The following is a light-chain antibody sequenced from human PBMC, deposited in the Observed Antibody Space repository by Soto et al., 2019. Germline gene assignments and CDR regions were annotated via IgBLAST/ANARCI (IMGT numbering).Light chain of an antibody. CDR1: SSDAGGYNY. CDR3: SSYTGTNTWV. Sequence: QSVLTQPPSASGSPGQSVTISCTGTSSDAGGYNYVSWYQQHPGKAPKLMIYEVNKRPSGVPDRFSGSKSDNTASLTVSGLQAEDEADYYCSSYTGTNTWVFGGGTKLTVL. V-gene: IGLV2-8*01. CDR2: EVN. J-gene: IGLJ3*02.